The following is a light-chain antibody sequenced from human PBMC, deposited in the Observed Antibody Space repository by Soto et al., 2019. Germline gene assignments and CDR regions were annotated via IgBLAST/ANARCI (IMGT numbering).Light chain of an antibody. CDR2: EVN. Sequence: QSALTQPASVSGSPGQSITISCTGTSSDVGGYDYVSWYQQHPGKAPKVMIYEVNNRPSGVSNRFSGSKSGNTASLTISGLQAEDEADYYCSSYTSSITLVVFGGGTKLTVL. CDR3: SSYTSSITLVV. CDR1: SSDVGGYDY. J-gene: IGLJ2*01. V-gene: IGLV2-14*01.